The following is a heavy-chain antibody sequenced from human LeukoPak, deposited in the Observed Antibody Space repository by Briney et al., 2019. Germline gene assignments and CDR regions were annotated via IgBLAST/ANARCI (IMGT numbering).Heavy chain of an antibody. D-gene: IGHD3-10*01. CDR1: GYTFTNFG. CDR3: ARVSFKSSGSYYTSLDY. CDR2: IIPIFGTA. V-gene: IGHV1-69*13. Sequence: SVKVSCKASGYTFTNFGISWVRQAPGQGLEWMGGIIPIFGTANYAQKFQGRVTITADESTSTAYMELSSLGSEDTAVYYCARVSFKSSGSYYTSLDYWGQGTLVTVSS. J-gene: IGHJ4*02.